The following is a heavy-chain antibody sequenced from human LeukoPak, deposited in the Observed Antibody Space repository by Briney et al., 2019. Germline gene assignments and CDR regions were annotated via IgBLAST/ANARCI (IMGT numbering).Heavy chain of an antibody. CDR2: TGRTI. Sequence: RAGGSLRLSCAVSGSTFSAYTMAWVRQAPGKGLEWVSITGRTILYADSVRGGFIISRDSSKNTLYLQLNSLRVDDTAVYYCAKWALRDASAFDIWGQGTMVTVSS. D-gene: IGHD5-24*01. V-gene: IGHV3-23*01. CDR3: AKWALRDASAFDI. J-gene: IGHJ3*02. CDR1: GSTFSAYT.